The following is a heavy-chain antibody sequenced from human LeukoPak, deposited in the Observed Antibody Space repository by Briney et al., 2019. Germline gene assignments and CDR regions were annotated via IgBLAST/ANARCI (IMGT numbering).Heavy chain of an antibody. J-gene: IGHJ4*02. Sequence: PSKTLSLTCTVSGGSISSSSYYWGWICQPPGKGLEWIGSIYYSGSTYYNPSLKSRVTISVDTSKNQFSLKLSSVTAADTAVYYCARHSYYDSSPDYWGQGTLVTVSS. V-gene: IGHV4-39*01. CDR3: ARHSYYDSSPDY. D-gene: IGHD3-22*01. CDR2: IYYSGST. CDR1: GGSISSSSYY.